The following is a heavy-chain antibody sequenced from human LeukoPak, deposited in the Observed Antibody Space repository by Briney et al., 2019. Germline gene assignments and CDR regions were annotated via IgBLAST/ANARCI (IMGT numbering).Heavy chain of an antibody. CDR1: GFSFSSYG. CDR3: ARDLEAWGYGYEGFDY. CDR2: IRFDGSNK. Sequence: GGSLRLSCAASGFSFSSYGMHWVRQAPGKGLEWVAFIRFDGSNKYYADSVKGRFTISRDNSKNTLYLQTNNVRAEDTALYYCARDLEAWGYGYEGFDYWGQGTLVTVSS. J-gene: IGHJ4*02. V-gene: IGHV3-30*02. D-gene: IGHD5-24*01.